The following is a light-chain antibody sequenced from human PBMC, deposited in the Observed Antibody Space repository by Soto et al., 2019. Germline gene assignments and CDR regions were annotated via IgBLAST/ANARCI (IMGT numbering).Light chain of an antibody. J-gene: IGLJ1*01. CDR3: LSFTSSSTYI. CDR1: SSDVGGYKY. CDR2: EVT. Sequence: LTQPASVSGSPGQSITISCTGTSSDVGGYKYVSWYQQHPGKAPKLMIYEVTNRPSGVSNRFSGSKSGNTASLTISGLQAEDEADYYCLSFTSSSTYIFGTGTKVTVL. V-gene: IGLV2-14*01.